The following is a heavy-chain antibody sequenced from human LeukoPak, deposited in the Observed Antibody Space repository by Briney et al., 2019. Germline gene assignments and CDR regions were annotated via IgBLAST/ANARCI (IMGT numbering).Heavy chain of an antibody. Sequence: SETLSLTCTVSGGSISSGGYYWSWIRQHPGKGLEWIGYIYYSGCTYYNPSLKSRVTISVDTSKNQFSLKLSSVTAADTAVYYCASPGFGDPGNGAFDIWGQGTMVTVSS. D-gene: IGHD3-10*01. CDR2: IYYSGCT. CDR3: ASPGFGDPGNGAFDI. J-gene: IGHJ3*02. CDR1: GGSISSGGYY. V-gene: IGHV4-31*03.